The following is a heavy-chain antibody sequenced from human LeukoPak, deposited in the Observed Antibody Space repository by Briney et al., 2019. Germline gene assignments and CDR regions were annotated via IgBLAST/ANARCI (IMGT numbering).Heavy chain of an antibody. J-gene: IGHJ4*02. D-gene: IGHD6-19*01. CDR1: GSTFSSYE. CDR3: AREKAGAFDY. CDR2: ISSSGSTI. V-gene: IGHV3-48*03. Sequence: PGGSLRLSCAASGSTFSSYEMNWVRQAPGKGLEWVSYISSSGSTIYYADSVKGRFTISRDNAKNSLYLQMNSLRAEDTAVYYCAREKAGAFDYWGQGTLVTVSS.